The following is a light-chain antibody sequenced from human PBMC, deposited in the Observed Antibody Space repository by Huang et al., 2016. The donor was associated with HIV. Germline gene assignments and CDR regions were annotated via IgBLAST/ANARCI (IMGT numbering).Light chain of an antibody. J-gene: IGKJ1*01. CDR2: KAS. CDR1: QSISTW. V-gene: IGKV1-5*03. Sequence: DIQMTQSPSTLSASVGDRVTITCRASQSISTWLAWYQQKPGKAPKLLIYKASILESGVPSRFSDSRSRTEFTLTISSLQPDDFATYYCQQCNTYWSFGQGTKVEIK. CDR3: QQCNTYWS.